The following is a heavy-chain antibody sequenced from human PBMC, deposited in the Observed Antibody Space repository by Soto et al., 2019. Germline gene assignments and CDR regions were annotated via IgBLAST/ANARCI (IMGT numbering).Heavy chain of an antibody. V-gene: IGHV3-30-3*01. D-gene: IGHD3-16*02. CDR1: GFTFSSYA. Sequence: QVQLVESGGGVVQPGRSLRLSCAASGFTFSSYAMHWVRQAPGKGLEWVAVISYDGSNKYYADSVKGRFTTSRDNSKNTLYLQMNSLRAEDTAVYYCASVNWGQGTLVTVSS. CDR3: ASVN. J-gene: IGHJ4*02. CDR2: ISYDGSNK.